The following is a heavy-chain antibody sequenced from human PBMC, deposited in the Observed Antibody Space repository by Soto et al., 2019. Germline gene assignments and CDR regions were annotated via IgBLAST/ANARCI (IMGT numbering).Heavy chain of an antibody. Sequence: QVQLQESGPGLVKPSETLSLTCTVSGGSVSSGSYYWSWIRQPPGKGLEWIGYIYYSGSTNYNPSLKSRVTISVDTSKNQCSLKLSSVTAADTAVYYCAREGIAAHHWFDPWGQGTLVTVSS. J-gene: IGHJ5*02. CDR1: GGSVSSGSYY. V-gene: IGHV4-61*01. CDR3: AREGIAAHHWFDP. CDR2: IYYSGST. D-gene: IGHD6-13*01.